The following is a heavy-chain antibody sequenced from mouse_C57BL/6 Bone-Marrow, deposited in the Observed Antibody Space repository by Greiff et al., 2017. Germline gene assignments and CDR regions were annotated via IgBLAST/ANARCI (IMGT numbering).Heavy chain of an antibody. CDR1: GYTFTSYW. J-gene: IGHJ2*01. CDR2: IDPSDSYT. V-gene: IGHV1-59*01. Sequence: QVQLQQPGAELVRPGTSVKLSCKASGYTFTSYWMHWVKQRPGQGLEWIGVIDPSDSYTNYNQKFKGKATLTVDTSSSTAYMQLSSLTCEDSAVYYWARGGIYDGYLFDYWGQGTTLTVSS. CDR3: ARGGIYDGYLFDY. D-gene: IGHD2-3*01.